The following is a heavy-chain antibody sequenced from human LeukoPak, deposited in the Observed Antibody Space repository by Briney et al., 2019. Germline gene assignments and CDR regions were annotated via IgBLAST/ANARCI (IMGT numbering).Heavy chain of an antibody. D-gene: IGHD3-3*01. CDR3: AKGLEVLRFLGYYFDY. CDR1: GFTFSSYS. CDR2: ISGSGGST. Sequence: GGSLRLSCAASGFTFSSYSMNWVRQAPGKGLEWVSAISGSGGSTYYADSVKGRFTISRDNSKNTLYLQMNSLRAEDTAVYYCAKGLEVLRFLGYYFDYWGQGTLVTVSS. V-gene: IGHV3-23*01. J-gene: IGHJ4*02.